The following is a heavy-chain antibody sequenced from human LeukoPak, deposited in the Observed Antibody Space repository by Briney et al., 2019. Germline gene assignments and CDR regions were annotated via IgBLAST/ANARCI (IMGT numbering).Heavy chain of an antibody. CDR1: GGSISSGSYY. Sequence: SETLSLTCTVSGGSISSGSYYWSWIRQPAGKGLEWIGRIYTSGSTNYNPSLKSRVTISVDTSKNQFSLKLSSVTAADTAVFYCAKALRAAAGIIGGQGTLVTVSS. J-gene: IGHJ4*02. CDR3: AKALRAAAGII. D-gene: IGHD6-13*01. V-gene: IGHV4-61*02. CDR2: IYTSGST.